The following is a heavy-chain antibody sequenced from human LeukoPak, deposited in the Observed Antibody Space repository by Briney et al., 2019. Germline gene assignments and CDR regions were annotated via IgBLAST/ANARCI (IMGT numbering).Heavy chain of an antibody. CDR2: IYTSGST. D-gene: IGHD2-2*01. CDR1: GGSISSYY. J-gene: IGHJ6*03. CDR3: ARRVGSTSPYYYCYMDV. Sequence: SETLSLTCTVSGGSISSYYWSWIRQPPGKGLEWIGYIYTSGSTNYNPSLKSRVTISVDTSKNQFSLELSSVTAADTAVYYCARRVGSTSPYYYCYMDVWGKGTTVTVSS. V-gene: IGHV4-4*09.